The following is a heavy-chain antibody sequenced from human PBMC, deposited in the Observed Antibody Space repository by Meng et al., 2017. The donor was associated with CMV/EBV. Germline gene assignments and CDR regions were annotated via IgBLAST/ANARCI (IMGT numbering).Heavy chain of an antibody. D-gene: IGHD6-6*01. CDR2: ISWNSGSI. V-gene: IGHV3-9*01. CDR1: GFTFDDYA. Sequence: SLKISCAASGFTFDDYAMHWVRQAPGKGLEWVSGISWNSGSIGYADSVKGRFTISRDNAKNSLYLQMNSLRAEDTALYYCAKAAARPWFDPWGQGTLVTVSS. CDR3: AKAAARPWFDP. J-gene: IGHJ5*02.